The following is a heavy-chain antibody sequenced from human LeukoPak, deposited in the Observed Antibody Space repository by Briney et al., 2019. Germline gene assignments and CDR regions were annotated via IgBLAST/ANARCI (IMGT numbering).Heavy chain of an antibody. Sequence: GGSLRLSCAASGFTFSNALISWVRPAPGTGLEWVGRIKSKTDGGTTDYAAPVKGRFTVSGDDSKNTRYLQFDILRTEDTAVYYCTTASPLTPWGQGTLVSVSS. CDR1: GFTFSNAL. CDR3: TTASPLTP. J-gene: IGHJ4*02. D-gene: IGHD4/OR15-4a*01. CDR2: IKSKTDGGTT. V-gene: IGHV3-15*01.